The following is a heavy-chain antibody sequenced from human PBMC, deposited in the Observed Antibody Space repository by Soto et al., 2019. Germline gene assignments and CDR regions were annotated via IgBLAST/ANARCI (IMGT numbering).Heavy chain of an antibody. CDR2: INPSNDNT. D-gene: IGHD1-1*01. CDR3: VRDGTKTLRDWFDP. J-gene: IGHJ5*02. CDR1: GYTFYRYG. V-gene: IGHV1-18*01. Sequence: ASVKVSCKASGYTFYRYGITWVRQAPGQGLEWMGWINPSNDNTNYAQKFRGRVTMTTDASTSTAHMELRSLKSDDTAVYYCVRDGTKTLRDWFDPWGQGISVTVSS.